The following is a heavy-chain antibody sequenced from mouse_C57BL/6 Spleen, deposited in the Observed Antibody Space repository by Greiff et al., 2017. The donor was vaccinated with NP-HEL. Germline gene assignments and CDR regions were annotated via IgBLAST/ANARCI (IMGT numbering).Heavy chain of an antibody. CDR1: GYSITSDY. V-gene: IGHV3-8*01. J-gene: IGHJ1*03. D-gene: IGHD1-1*01. CDR3: ERYGYYGSSYWYFDV. CDR2: ISYSGST. Sequence: DVQLVESGPGLAKPSQTLSLTCSVTGYSITSDYWNWIRKFPGNKLEYMGYISYSGSTYSNPSLKSRISITRDTSKNQYYLQLNSVTTEDTATYYCERYGYYGSSYWYFDVWGTGTTVTVSS.